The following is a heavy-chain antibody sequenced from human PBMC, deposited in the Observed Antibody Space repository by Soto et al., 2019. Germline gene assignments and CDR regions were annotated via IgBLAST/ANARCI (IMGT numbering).Heavy chain of an antibody. CDR1: GFTFSSYA. V-gene: IGHV3-30-3*01. CDR2: ISYDGSNK. J-gene: IGHJ4*02. D-gene: IGHD6-19*01. Sequence: QVQLVESGGGVVQPGRSLRLSCAASGFTFSSYAMHWVRQAPGKGLEWVAVISYDGSNKYYADSVKGRFTISRDNSKNTLYLRMNSLRAEDTAVYYCARDGVWRTIAVAGYFDYWGQGTLVTVSS. CDR3: ARDGVWRTIAVAGYFDY.